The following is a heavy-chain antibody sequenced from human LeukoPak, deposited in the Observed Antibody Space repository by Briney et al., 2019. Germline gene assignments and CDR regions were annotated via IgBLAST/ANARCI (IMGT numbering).Heavy chain of an antibody. CDR2: ISSNGGTT. D-gene: IGHD3-16*01. Sequence: GGSLRLSCAASGFTFSSYAMHWVRQAQGKGLEYVSAISSNGGTTYYANSVKGRFTISRDNSKNTLYLQMGSLRAEDMAVYYCARSGGWGYFDYWGQGTLVTVSS. CDR1: GFTFSSYA. J-gene: IGHJ4*02. V-gene: IGHV3-64*01. CDR3: ARSGGWGYFDY.